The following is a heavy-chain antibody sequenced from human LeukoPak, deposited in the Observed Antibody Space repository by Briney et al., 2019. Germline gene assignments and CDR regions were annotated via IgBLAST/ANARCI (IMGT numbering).Heavy chain of an antibody. CDR2: IYSGGST. J-gene: IGHJ4*02. CDR1: GFTVSSNY. D-gene: IGHD4-23*01. CDR3: ARVLMTTVVSTFDY. Sequence: GGSLRLSCAASGFTVSSNYMSWVGQAPGNGLDSVSVIYSGGSTYYADSVKGRFTISRVNSKNTLYLQMNSLRAEDTAVYYCARVLMTTVVSTFDYWGQGTLVTVSS. V-gene: IGHV3-53*01.